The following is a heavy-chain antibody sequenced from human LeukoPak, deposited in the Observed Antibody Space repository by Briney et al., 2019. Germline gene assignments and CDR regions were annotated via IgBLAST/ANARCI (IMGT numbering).Heavy chain of an antibody. D-gene: IGHD4-17*01. J-gene: IGHJ4*02. CDR2: INHSGST. V-gene: IGHV4-34*01. CDR3: ARGPRTVTTGFDY. Sequence: SETLSLTCAVYGGSFSGYYWSWIRQPPGKGLEWIGEINHSGSTSYNPSLKSRVTISVDTSKNQFSLKLSSVTAADTAVYYCARGPRTVTTGFDYWGQGTLVTVSS. CDR1: GGSFSGYY.